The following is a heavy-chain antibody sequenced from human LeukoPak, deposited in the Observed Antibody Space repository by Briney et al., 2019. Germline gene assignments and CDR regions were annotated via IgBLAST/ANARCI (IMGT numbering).Heavy chain of an antibody. CDR3: ARSRLRGDAFDI. CDR1: GYTLINYY. CDR2: INPSGGST. D-gene: IGHD2-21*02. V-gene: IGHV1-46*01. J-gene: IGHJ3*02. Sequence: ASVKVSCKASGYTLINYYLHWVRQAPGHGLEWMAIINPSGGSTSYAQKFQGRVTMTRDTSTSAVYMELSSLRSEDTAVYYCARSRLRGDAFDIWSQGTMVTVSS.